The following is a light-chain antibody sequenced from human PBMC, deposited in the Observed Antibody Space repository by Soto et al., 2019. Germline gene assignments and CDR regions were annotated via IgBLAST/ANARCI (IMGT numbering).Light chain of an antibody. CDR2: EGS. Sequence: QSALTQPASVSGSPGQSITISCTGTSSEVGSYNLVSWYQQHPGKAPKLMIYEGSKRPSGVSNRFSGSKSGNTASLTISGLQAEDEADYYCCSYAGSSTHVVFGGGTQLTVL. CDR1: SSEVGSYNL. CDR3: CSYAGSSTHVV. V-gene: IGLV2-23*01. J-gene: IGLJ2*01.